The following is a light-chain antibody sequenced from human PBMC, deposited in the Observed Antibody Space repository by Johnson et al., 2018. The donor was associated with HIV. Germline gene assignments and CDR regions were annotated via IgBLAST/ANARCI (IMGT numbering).Light chain of an antibody. CDR2: DNN. Sequence: QSVLTQPPSVSAAPGQKVTISCSGTSSNIGNNYVSWYQQFPGTAPKLVIYDNNNRPSGIPDRFSGSKSGTSATLGIPGLQPGDEADYYCGTWDSSLSAGGANYVFGTGTKVTVL. CDR1: SSNIGNNY. J-gene: IGLJ1*01. V-gene: IGLV1-51*01. CDR3: GTWDSSLSAGGANYV.